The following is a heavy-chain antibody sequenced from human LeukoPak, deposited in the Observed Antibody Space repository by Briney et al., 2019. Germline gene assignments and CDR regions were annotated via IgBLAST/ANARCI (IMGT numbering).Heavy chain of an antibody. CDR1: GFTLKIYL. D-gene: IGHD1-1*01. CDR3: ARDTTQFDY. V-gene: IGHV3-7*01. Sequence: GGALRLSRAAPGFTLKIYLMRWGPPAPGEGVGWVANIKQDGSEMYYVDSVKGRFTISRDNAKNSLYLHMNSLRAEDTAVYHCARDTTQFDYWGQGTLVTVSS. J-gene: IGHJ4*02. CDR2: IKQDGSEM.